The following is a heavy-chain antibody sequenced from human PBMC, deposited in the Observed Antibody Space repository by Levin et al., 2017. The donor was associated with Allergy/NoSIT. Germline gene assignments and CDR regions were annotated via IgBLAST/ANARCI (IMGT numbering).Heavy chain of an antibody. V-gene: IGHV4-59*01. J-gene: IGHJ6*02. CDR2: IYHSGTT. CDR1: GVSISDYF. CDR3: ARDRVIVGKTNYYYAMDV. D-gene: IGHD1-26*01. Sequence: GSLRLSCTVSGVSISDYFWSWVRESPGKGLEWIGHIYHSGTTNYNPSLRSRVTMSLDTSNNQFSLRLRSVTAADTAIYYCARDRVIVGKTNYYYAMDVWGHGTTVSVSS.